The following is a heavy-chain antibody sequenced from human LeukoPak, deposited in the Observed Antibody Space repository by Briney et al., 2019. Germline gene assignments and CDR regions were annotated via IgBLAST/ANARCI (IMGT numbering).Heavy chain of an antibody. V-gene: IGHV3-9*01. D-gene: IGHD6-13*01. CDR1: GFTFDDYA. CDR3: AKDIVSSSWYERGPFDP. J-gene: IGHJ5*02. Sequence: GRSLRLSCAASGFTFDDYAMHWVRQAPGKGLEWVSGISWNSGSIGYADSVKGRFTISRDNAKNSLYLQMNSLRAEDTALYYCAKDIVSSSWYERGPFDPWGQGTLVTVSS. CDR2: ISWNSGSI.